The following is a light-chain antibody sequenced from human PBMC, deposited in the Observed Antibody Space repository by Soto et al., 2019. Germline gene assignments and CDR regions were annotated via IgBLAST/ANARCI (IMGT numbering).Light chain of an antibody. CDR2: LNSDGSH. J-gene: IGLJ3*02. Sequence: QSVLTQSPSASASLGASVKLTCTLSSGHSSYAIAWHQQKPEKGPRYLMNLNSDGSHSKGDGIPDRFSGSSSGAERYLTISSLQSDDEADYYCQTWGTGILVFGGGTKLTVL. CDR3: QTWGTGILV. V-gene: IGLV4-69*01. CDR1: SGHSSYA.